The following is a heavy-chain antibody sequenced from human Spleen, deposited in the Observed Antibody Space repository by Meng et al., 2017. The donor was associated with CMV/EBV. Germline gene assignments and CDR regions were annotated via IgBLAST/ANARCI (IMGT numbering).Heavy chain of an antibody. J-gene: IGHJ4*02. CDR3: MAGLI. CDR2: IKSKTDGGTR. Sequence: SLSLSCAASGFTFSGAWMTWVRQAPGKGLEWVGRIKSKTDGGTRDYAAPVKGRFTISRDDSKNTLYLQMNSLKAEDTAVYFCMAGLIWGQGTLVTVSS. V-gene: IGHV3-15*01. CDR1: GFTFSGAW.